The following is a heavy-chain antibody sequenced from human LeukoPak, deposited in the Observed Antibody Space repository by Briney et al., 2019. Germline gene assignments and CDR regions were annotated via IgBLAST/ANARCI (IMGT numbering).Heavy chain of an antibody. V-gene: IGHV4-59*08. J-gene: IGHJ4*02. Sequence: SETLSLTRTVSGGSISTYFWSWIRQPPGGALEYIVYIFYSGSTHFSPSLKSRVTISVDASKNQSPLKLSSVTAADTAVYYCARGVPSYDSRGYYYDYWGQGTLVTVSS. CDR3: ARGVPSYDSRGYYYDY. CDR1: GGSISTYF. D-gene: IGHD3-22*01. CDR2: IFYSGST.